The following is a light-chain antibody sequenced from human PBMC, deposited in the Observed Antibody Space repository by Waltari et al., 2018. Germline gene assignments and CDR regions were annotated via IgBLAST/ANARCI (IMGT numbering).Light chain of an antibody. CDR2: DAS. Sequence: EVVLTQSPGTLSLSPGERATLSCRASQTVSLSYLAWYQQKPGQSPRLLIYDASRRATGIPERFTGSGSGTDFTLTISRLEPEDFAVYYCQQYGSSPITFGQGTRLEIK. J-gene: IGKJ5*01. CDR1: QTVSLSY. CDR3: QQYGSSPIT. V-gene: IGKV3-20*01.